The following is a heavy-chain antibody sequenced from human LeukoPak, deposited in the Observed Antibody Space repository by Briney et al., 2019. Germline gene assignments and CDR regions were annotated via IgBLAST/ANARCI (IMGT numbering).Heavy chain of an antibody. CDR2: ISGSGSTI. D-gene: IGHD3-16*01. Sequence: PGGSLRLSCAASGFIFSSYEMNWVRQAPGKGLEWVSYISGSGSTIYHADCVKGRFTISRDNAKNSLYLQMNSLRAEDTAVYYCAVTYSLITLTYWGQGTLVTVSS. J-gene: IGHJ4*02. CDR1: GFIFSSYE. CDR3: AVTYSLITLTY. V-gene: IGHV3-48*03.